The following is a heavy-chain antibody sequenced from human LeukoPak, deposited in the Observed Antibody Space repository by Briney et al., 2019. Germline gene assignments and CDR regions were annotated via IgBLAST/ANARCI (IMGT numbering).Heavy chain of an antibody. J-gene: IGHJ4*02. Sequence: GGSLRLSCAASGFTFSSYGMHWVRQAPGKGLEWVAVISYDGSNKYYADSVRGRFTISRDNSKNTLYLQMNSLRAEDTAVYYCAKTGLRWLDPTSPYCFDYWGQGTLVTVSS. V-gene: IGHV3-30*18. CDR2: ISYDGSNK. CDR1: GFTFSSYG. D-gene: IGHD4-23*01. CDR3: AKTGLRWLDPTSPYCFDY.